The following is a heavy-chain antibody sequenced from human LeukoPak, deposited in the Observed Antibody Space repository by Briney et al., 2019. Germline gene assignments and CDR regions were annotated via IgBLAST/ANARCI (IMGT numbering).Heavy chain of an antibody. CDR2: INHSGST. CDR1: GGSFSGYY. J-gene: IGHJ4*02. V-gene: IGHV4-34*01. D-gene: IGHD3-10*01. CDR3: ASFYYYGSGS. Sequence: PSETLSLTCAVYGGSFSGYYWSWIRQPPGKGLEWIGEINHSGSTNYNPSLKSRVTISVDTSKNQFSLKLSSVTAADTAVYYCASFYYYGSGSWGQGTLVTVSS.